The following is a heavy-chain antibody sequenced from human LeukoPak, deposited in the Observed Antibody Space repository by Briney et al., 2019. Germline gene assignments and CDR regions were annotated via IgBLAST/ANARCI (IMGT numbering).Heavy chain of an antibody. V-gene: IGHV4-4*07. CDR2: IHTSGST. Sequence: PSETLSLTCTVSGGSVSNYHWGWIRQPAGKGLEWIGQIHTSGSTNYNPPLKSRVTMSTDTPENQLSLTIRSVTAADTAVCYCARSDISSGWSFDYWGQGTLVTVSS. D-gene: IGHD6-19*01. CDR3: ARSDISSGWSFDY. J-gene: IGHJ4*02. CDR1: GGSVSNYH.